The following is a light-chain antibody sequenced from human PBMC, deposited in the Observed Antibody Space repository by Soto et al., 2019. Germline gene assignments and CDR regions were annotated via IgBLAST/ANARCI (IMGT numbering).Light chain of an antibody. J-gene: IGKJ1*01. CDR3: LQYDNWPRT. Sequence: EIVMTQSPATLSVSPGERVTLSCRASQSVSTYLAWYQQKPGQAPRLLIYGASTRATGVADRFSGGGSGTEFTLTISSLQSGDFAVYFCLQYDNWPRTFXQGTKVDIK. CDR2: GAS. CDR1: QSVSTY. V-gene: IGKV3-15*01.